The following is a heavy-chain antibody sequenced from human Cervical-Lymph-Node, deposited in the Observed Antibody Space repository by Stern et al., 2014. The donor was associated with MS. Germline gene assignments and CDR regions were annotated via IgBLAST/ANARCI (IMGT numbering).Heavy chain of an antibody. J-gene: IGHJ5*02. D-gene: IGHD1-1*01. Sequence: QVHLVESGAAVKKPGSSVNVSCMASGGTFSSSYAITWMRQAPGQRLEGMGRIIPILGLPYYAQKFQGRVTITADTSTNTAYMGLNSLTSEDTAVYYCARGVVSNRATATLHNLFDPWGQGTLVTVSS. V-gene: IGHV1-69*09. CDR1: GGTFSSSYA. CDR2: IIPILGLP. CDR3: ARGVVSNRATATLHNLFDP.